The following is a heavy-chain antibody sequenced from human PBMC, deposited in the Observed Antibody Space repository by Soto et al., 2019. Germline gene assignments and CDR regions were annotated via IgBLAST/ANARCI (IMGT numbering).Heavy chain of an antibody. J-gene: IGHJ4*02. CDR3: AKPLASGWYYSLFDY. Sequence: GGSLRLSCAASGFTFSSYAMSWVRQAPGKGLEWVSAISGSGGSTYYADSVKGRFTISRDNSKNTLYLQMNSLRAEDTAVYYCAKPLASGWYYSLFDYWGQGTLVTVSS. CDR2: ISGSGGST. V-gene: IGHV3-23*01. CDR1: GFTFSSYA. D-gene: IGHD6-19*01.